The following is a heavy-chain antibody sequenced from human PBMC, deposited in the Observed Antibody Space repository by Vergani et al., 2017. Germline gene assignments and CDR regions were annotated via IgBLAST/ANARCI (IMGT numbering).Heavy chain of an antibody. CDR1: GFRFSSYG. V-gene: IGHV3-30*18. J-gene: IGHJ4*02. CDR2: ISYDGSNK. CDR3: AKDRKEYYFWSGYYEVGFYFDY. D-gene: IGHD3-3*01. Sequence: QVQLVESGGGVVQPGRSLRLSCAASGFRFSSYGMNWVRQAPGKGLEWVAVISYDGSNKYYADSVKGRFTISRDNSKNTLYLQMNSLRAEDTAVYYCAKDRKEYYFWSGYYEVGFYFDYWGQGTLVTVSS.